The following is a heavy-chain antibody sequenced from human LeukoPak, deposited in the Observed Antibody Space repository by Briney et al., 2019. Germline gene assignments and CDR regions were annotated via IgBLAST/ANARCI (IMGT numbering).Heavy chain of an antibody. CDR3: ARDVLFHRTGNSAYADAFDI. Sequence: ASVKASCKASGYTFTDYYMHWVRQAPGQGLEWVGWINPTSGDTNYAQKFQGRVTMTRDTSISTAYMDLSRLRFDDTAVYYCARDVLFHRTGNSAYADAFDIWGQGTMVTVSS. J-gene: IGHJ3*02. V-gene: IGHV1-2*02. CDR2: INPTSGDT. CDR1: GYTFTDYY. D-gene: IGHD5-12*01.